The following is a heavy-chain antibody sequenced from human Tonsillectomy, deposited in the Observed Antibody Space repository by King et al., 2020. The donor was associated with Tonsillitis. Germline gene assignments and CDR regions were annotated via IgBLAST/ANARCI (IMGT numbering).Heavy chain of an antibody. CDR3: ARHWVTVGATGYFDY. CDR1: GYSFTSYW. CDR2: IYPGDSDT. J-gene: IGHJ4*02. Sequence: VQLVESGAEVKKPGESLKISCKGSGYSFTSYWIGWVRQMPGKGLEWMWIIYPGDSDTRYSPSFQGQVTISADKSISTAYLQWSSLKASDTAMFYCARHWVTVGATGYFDYWGQGTLVTVSS. V-gene: IGHV5-51*01. D-gene: IGHD1-26*01.